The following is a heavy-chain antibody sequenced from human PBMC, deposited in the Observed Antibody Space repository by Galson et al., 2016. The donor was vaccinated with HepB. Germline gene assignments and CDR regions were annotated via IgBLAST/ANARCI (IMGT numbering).Heavy chain of an antibody. Sequence: SLRLSCAASGFMFSSYAIHWVRQAPGKGLEWVAFISYDGRDKFYADSVKGRFTVARDNSKKTLYLQMNSLRPEDTAVYYCAKDGAPPRQAYYFFDCWGQGTLVTVSS. D-gene: IGHD2-8*01. J-gene: IGHJ4*02. V-gene: IGHV3-30*14. CDR1: GFMFSSYA. CDR3: AKDGAPPRQAYYFFDC. CDR2: ISYDGRDK.